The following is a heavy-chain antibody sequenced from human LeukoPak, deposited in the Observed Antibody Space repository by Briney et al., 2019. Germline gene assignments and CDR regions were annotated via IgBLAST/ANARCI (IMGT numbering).Heavy chain of an antibody. CDR2: MNPSGIT. Sequence: SETLSLTCAADGGSFSGYYWSWIRQPPGKGLEWIGEMNPSGITNYNASLNSRVTISADTSRHQFSLKLNSVTAADTAVYYCARGWASTAYWGQGTLVTVSS. CDR1: GGSFSGYY. D-gene: IGHD2-2*01. CDR3: ARGWASTAY. J-gene: IGHJ4*02. V-gene: IGHV4-34*01.